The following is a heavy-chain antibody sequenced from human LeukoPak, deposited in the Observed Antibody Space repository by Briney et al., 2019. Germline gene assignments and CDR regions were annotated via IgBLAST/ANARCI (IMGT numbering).Heavy chain of an antibody. CDR2: MNPNSGNT. CDR3: ARRVSSGWYSEGMDFDY. D-gene: IGHD6-19*01. Sequence: AASVKVSCKASGYTFTSYGISWVRQATGQGLEWMGWMNPNSGNTGYAQKFQGRVTMTRNTSISTAYMELSSLRSEDTAVYYCARRVSSGWYSEGMDFDYWGQGTLVTVSS. J-gene: IGHJ4*02. CDR1: GYTFTSYG. V-gene: IGHV1-8*02.